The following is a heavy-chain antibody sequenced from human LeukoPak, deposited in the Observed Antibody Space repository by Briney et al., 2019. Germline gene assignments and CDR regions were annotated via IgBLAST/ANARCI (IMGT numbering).Heavy chain of an antibody. D-gene: IGHD1-1*01. CDR1: GGSISSSSYY. V-gene: IGHV4-39*01. Sequence: SETLSLTCTVSGGSISSSSYYWGWIRQPPGKGLEWIGSIYYSGSTYYNPSLKSRVTISVDTSKNQFSLKLSSVTAADTAVYYCARHVRYNWTLLHYYYMDVWGKGTTVTISS. J-gene: IGHJ6*03. CDR3: ARHVRYNWTLLHYYYMDV. CDR2: IYYSGST.